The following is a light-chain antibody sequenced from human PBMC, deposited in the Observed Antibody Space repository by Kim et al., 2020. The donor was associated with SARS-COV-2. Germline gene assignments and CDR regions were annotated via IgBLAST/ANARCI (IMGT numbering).Light chain of an antibody. J-gene: IGLJ2*01. CDR1: SGHSSYA. CDR2: VNSDGSH. Sequence: PVLTQSPSASASLGASVKLTCTLSSGHSSYAIAWHQQQPEKGPRYLMKVNSDGSHSKGDGIPDRFSGSSSGAERYVTISSLQSEDEAEYYCQTWDTGIRVFGGGTQLTVL. CDR3: QTWDTGIRV. V-gene: IGLV4-69*01.